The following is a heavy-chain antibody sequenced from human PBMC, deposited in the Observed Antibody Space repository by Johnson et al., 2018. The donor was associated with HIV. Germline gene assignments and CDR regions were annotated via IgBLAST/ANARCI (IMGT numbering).Heavy chain of an antibody. V-gene: IGHV3-7*01. CDR1: GFSFSNYW. D-gene: IGHD1-7*01. J-gene: IGHJ3*02. CDR2: IKEDGSEE. CDR3: ARSATGTTADAFDI. Sequence: VQLVESGGGSVQPGGFLRLSCAASGFSFSNYWMSWVRQAPGNGLEWVANIKEDGSEEYYVESVKGRFTISRDNAKNSLYLQMNSLRAEDTAVYYCARSATGTTADAFDIWGQGTMVTVSS.